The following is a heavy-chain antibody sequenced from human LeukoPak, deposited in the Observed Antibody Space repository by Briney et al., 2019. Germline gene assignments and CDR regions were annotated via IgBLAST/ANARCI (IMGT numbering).Heavy chain of an antibody. CDR3: ARNSYWREFDY. V-gene: IGHV3-48*03. CDR1: GFTFSRFE. Sequence: PGGSLRLSCAASGFTFSRFEMNWVRQAPGKGLEWVSYISSSGSTIDYADSVKGRFPISRDNAKNSLYLQMNSLRAEDTAVYYCARNSYWREFDYWGRGTLVTVSS. CDR2: ISSSGSTI. D-gene: IGHD2-8*02. J-gene: IGHJ4*02.